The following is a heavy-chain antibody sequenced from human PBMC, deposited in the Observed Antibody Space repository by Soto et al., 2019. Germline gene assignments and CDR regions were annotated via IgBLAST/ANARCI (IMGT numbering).Heavy chain of an antibody. CDR3: AKADSDFGELVGS. D-gene: IGHD3-10*01. J-gene: IGHJ4*02. V-gene: IGHV3-30*18. Sequence: QVQLVESGGGVVQPGRSLRLSCEASGFTFSSFGIHWVRQAPGKGLEWVAVISYDGSNKYYADSVKGRFTISRDNSENALHRQMTSLVGDATVVYYCAKADSDFGELVGSRGQGTLVTGSS. CDR1: GFTFSSFG. CDR2: ISYDGSNK.